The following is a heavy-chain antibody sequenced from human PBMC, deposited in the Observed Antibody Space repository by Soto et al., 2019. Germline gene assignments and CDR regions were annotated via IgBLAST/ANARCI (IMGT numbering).Heavy chain of an antibody. D-gene: IGHD4-17*01. CDR3: ARGYGDYGALYFDY. CDR1: GGSISSGGYS. V-gene: IGHV4-30-2*01. Sequence: QLQLQESGSGLVKPSQTLSLTCAVSGGSISSGGYSWSWIRQPPGKGLEWIGYIYHSGSTYYNPSLKSRVTISVVRSKNQFSLKLSSVTAADTAVYYCARGYGDYGALYFDYWGQGTLVTVSS. CDR2: IYHSGST. J-gene: IGHJ4*02.